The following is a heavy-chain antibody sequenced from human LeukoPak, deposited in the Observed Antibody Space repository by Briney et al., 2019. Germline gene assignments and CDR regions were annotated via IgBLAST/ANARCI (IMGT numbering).Heavy chain of an antibody. V-gene: IGHV1-46*01. J-gene: IGHJ5*02. CDR1: GYTFTSYY. D-gene: IGHD6-13*01. Sequence: ASVKVSCKASGYTFTSYYIHWVRQAPGQGLKWMGIINPSGGTTTYAQKFQGRVTMTRDTSTSTVYMELSSLRSEDTAAYYCARDPLGSSWLELDPWGQGTLVTVSS. CDR3: ARDPLGSSWLELDP. CDR2: INPSGGTT.